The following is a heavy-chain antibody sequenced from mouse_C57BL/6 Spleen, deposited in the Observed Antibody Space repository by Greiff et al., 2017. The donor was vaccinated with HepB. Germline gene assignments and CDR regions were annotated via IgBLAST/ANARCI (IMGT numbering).Heavy chain of an antibody. D-gene: IGHD1-1*01. Sequence: VQLQQSGPELVKPGASVKISCKASGYTFSSSWMNWVKQRPGKGLEWIGRIYPGDGDTNYNEKFKGKATLTADKSSSTAYMQLSSLTSEDSAVYFCAGLRDYYGSSAFAYWGQGTLVTVSA. CDR1: GYTFSSSW. CDR3: AGLRDYYGSSAFAY. CDR2: IYPGDGDT. V-gene: IGHV1-82*01. J-gene: IGHJ3*01.